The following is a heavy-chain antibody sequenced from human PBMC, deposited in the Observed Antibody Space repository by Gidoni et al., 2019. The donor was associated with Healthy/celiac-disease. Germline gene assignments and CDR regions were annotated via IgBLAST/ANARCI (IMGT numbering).Heavy chain of an antibody. CDR1: GCTFSSDG. V-gene: IGHV3-33*01. CDR2: IWYDGSNK. J-gene: IGHJ4*02. Sequence: QVQLVESGGGVVQPGRSLRLSCAASGCTFSSDGKHLVRQAPVKGLVWVAVIWYDGSNKYYADSVKGLFTISRDNSKTTLYLQMNSLRAEDTAVYYCARGGYCSSTSCYHDFDYWGQGTLVTVSS. D-gene: IGHD2-2*01. CDR3: ARGGYCSSTSCYHDFDY.